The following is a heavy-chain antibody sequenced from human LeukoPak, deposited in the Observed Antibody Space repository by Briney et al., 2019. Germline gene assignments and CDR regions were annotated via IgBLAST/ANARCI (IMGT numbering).Heavy chain of an antibody. J-gene: IGHJ4*02. D-gene: IGHD3-10*01. Sequence: GGSLRLSCAASGFTFSTYAMHWVRQAPGKGLEWVSLISYDGDKTYYADSVKGRFTISRDNSKYTLYLHMNRLRAEDTAVYYCARDGRQIWFGDLYPEKPPDYWGQGTLVTVSS. CDR2: ISYDGDKT. V-gene: IGHV3-30-3*01. CDR3: ARDGRQIWFGDLYPEKPPDY. CDR1: GFTFSTYA.